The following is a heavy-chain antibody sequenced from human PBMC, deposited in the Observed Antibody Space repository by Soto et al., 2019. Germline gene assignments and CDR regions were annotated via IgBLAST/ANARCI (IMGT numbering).Heavy chain of an antibody. D-gene: IGHD3-10*01. CDR2: IYYSGST. Sequence: SETLSLTCTVSGGSISSYYWSWIRQPPGKGLEWIGYIYYSGSTNYTPSLKSRVTISVDTSKNQFSLKLSSVTAADTAVYYCARDRWYYGSGHYFDYWGQGTLVTVSS. CDR3: ARDRWYYGSGHYFDY. J-gene: IGHJ4*02. CDR1: GGSISSYY. V-gene: IGHV4-59*01.